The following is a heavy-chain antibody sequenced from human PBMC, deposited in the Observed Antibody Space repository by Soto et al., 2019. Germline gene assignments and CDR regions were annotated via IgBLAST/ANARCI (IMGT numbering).Heavy chain of an antibody. CDR2: IYYSGST. CDR3: AIRNGSGSYYVDY. J-gene: IGHJ4*02. D-gene: IGHD3-10*01. Sequence: QVQLQESGPGLVKPSQTLSLTCTVSGGSISSGGYYWSWIRQHPGKGLEWIGYIYYSGSTYYNPSLNGRVTLSVDTSKTQFSLKLSSVTAADTAVYYCAIRNGSGSYYVDYWGQGTLVTVSS. V-gene: IGHV4-31*03. CDR1: GGSISSGGYY.